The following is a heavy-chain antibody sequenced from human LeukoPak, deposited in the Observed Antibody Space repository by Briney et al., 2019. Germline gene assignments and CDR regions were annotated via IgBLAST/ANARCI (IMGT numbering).Heavy chain of an antibody. CDR2: IYYSGST. V-gene: IGHV4-59*01. CDR3: AREARDGYNSNSFDY. Sequence: SETLSLTCTVSGGSISSYYWSWIRQPPGKGLEWIGYIYYSGSTNYNPSLKSRATISVDTSKNQFSLKLSSVTAADTAVYYCAREARDGYNSNSFDYWGQGTLVTVSS. J-gene: IGHJ4*02. D-gene: IGHD5-24*01. CDR1: GGSISSYY.